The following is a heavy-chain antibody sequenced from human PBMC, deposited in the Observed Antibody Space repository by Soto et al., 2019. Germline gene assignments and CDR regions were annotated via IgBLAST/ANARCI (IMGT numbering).Heavy chain of an antibody. J-gene: IGHJ6*02. Sequence: QVQLVQSGAEVKKPGASVKVSCKASGYTFTGYYMHWVRQAPGQGLEWMGWINPNSGGTNYEQKFQGWVTMTRDTSISTAYMELSRLRSDDTDVYYCARGVGATEYYYGMDVWGQGTTVTVSS. CDR3: ARGVGATEYYYGMDV. D-gene: IGHD1-26*01. CDR1: GYTFTGYY. CDR2: INPNSGGT. V-gene: IGHV1-2*04.